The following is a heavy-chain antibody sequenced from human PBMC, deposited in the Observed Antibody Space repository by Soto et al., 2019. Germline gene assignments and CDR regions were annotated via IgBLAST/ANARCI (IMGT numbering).Heavy chain of an antibody. V-gene: IGHV4-59*01. CDR3: AREVYGMDV. CDR1: GGSISSYY. J-gene: IGHJ6*02. Sequence: PSETLSLTCTVSGGSISSYYWSWIRQPPGKGLEWIGYIYYSGSTNYNPSLKSRVTISVDTSKNQFSLKLSSVTAADTAVYYCAREVYGMDVWGQGTTVTVSS. CDR2: IYYSGST.